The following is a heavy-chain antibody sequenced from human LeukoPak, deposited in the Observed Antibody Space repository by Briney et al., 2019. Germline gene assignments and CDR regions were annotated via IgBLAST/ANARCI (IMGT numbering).Heavy chain of an antibody. D-gene: IGHD3-9*01. V-gene: IGHV3-23*01. CDR2: ITGSGGNT. CDR1: GFTFSSYA. CDR3: ARRVVLTRYYYFDY. Sequence: GGSLRLSCAAPGFTFSSYAMSWVRQAPGKGLEWVSAITGSGGNTYYADSVKGRFTISRDNSKNTLYLQMNSLGVEDTAVYYCARRVVLTRYYYFDYWGRGTLVIVSS. J-gene: IGHJ4*02.